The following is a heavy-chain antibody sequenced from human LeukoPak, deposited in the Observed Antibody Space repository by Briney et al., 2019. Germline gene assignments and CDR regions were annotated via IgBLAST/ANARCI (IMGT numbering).Heavy chain of an antibody. J-gene: IGHJ4*02. CDR1: GGSITSGGYS. V-gene: IGHV4-30-4*07. D-gene: IGHD5-12*01. Sequence: TLSLTCAVSGGSITSGGYSWSWIRQTPGKGLEWIAYMHDSGSTYYNPSLKSRIIISLDTSKNQVSLKLRSVTAADTAVYYCARRGYSGYDYEYYFDYWGQGTLVTVSS. CDR3: ARRGYSGYDYEYYFDY. CDR2: MHDSGST.